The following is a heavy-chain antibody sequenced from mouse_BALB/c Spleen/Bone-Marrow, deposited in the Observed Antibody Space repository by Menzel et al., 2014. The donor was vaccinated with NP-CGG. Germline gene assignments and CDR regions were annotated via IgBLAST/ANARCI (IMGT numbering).Heavy chain of an antibody. CDR3: ARRGGTTAPFAY. V-gene: IGHV2-2*02. D-gene: IGHD1-2*01. CDR2: IWSGGST. CDR1: GFSLTNYG. Sequence: VKVVESGPGLVQPSQSLSITCTVSGFSLTNYGVHWVRQSPGKGLGCLGVIWSGGSTDYNAAFISRLIISKDNSKSQVFFKMNSLQANDTAIYYCARRGGTTAPFAYWGQGTLVTVSA. J-gene: IGHJ3*01.